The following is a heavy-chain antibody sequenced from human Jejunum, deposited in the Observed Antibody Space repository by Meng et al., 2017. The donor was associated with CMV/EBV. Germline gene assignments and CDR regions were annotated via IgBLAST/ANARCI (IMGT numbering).Heavy chain of an antibody. CDR3: VRWSGSYERGFDS. Sequence: VERGVPGGGLVQPGGSLRLSCAAYGFTFSSSWMHWVSQAPGKGLVWVSRISGDETYTNYADSVKGRFTISRDNAKNTLYLQMNSLRAEDTAVYYCVRWSGSYERGFDSWGQGTLVTVSS. CDR1: GFTFSSSW. J-gene: IGHJ4*02. V-gene: IGHV3-74*01. D-gene: IGHD1-26*01. CDR2: ISGDETYT.